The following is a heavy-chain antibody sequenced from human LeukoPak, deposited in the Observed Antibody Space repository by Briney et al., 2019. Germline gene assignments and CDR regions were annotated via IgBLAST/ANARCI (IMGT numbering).Heavy chain of an antibody. Sequence: GASVKVSCKASGYTFTSYGISWVRQAPGQGLEWMGWISAYNGNTNYAQKLQGRVTMTTDTSTSTAYMELRSLRSDDTAVYYCARGAYYDILTGYYGDYYYYYMDVWGKGTMVTVSS. CDR1: GYTFTSYG. CDR3: ARGAYYDILTGYYGDYYYYYMDV. CDR2: ISAYNGNT. D-gene: IGHD3-9*01. J-gene: IGHJ6*03. V-gene: IGHV1-18*01.